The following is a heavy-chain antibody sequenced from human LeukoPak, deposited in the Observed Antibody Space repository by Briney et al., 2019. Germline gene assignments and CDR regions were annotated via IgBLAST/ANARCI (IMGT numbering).Heavy chain of an antibody. J-gene: IGHJ5*02. V-gene: IGHV4-34*01. CDR3: ARHGGYCSGGSCYSFNWFDP. CDR1: GGSVSGYY. Sequence: SETLSLTCAVYGGSVSGYYWSWIRQPPGKGLEWSGEINHSGSTNYNPSLKSRVTISVDTSKNQFSLKLSSVTAADTAVYYCARHGGYCSGGSCYSFNWFDPWGQGTLVTVSS. D-gene: IGHD2-15*01. CDR2: INHSGST.